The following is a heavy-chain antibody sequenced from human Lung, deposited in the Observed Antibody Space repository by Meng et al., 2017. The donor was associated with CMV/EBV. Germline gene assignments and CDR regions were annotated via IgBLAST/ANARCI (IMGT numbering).Heavy chain of an antibody. V-gene: IGHV3-21*01. J-gene: IGHJ4*02. CDR2: ISSSSSYI. Sequence: GGSLRLSFAASGFTFSSYSLNWVRQAPGKGLEWVSSISSSSSYIYSADSVKGRFTISRDNAKNSLYLQMNSLRAEDTAVYYCARATGGDYWGQGTLVTVSS. D-gene: IGHD4-11*01. CDR1: GFTFSSYS. CDR3: ARATGGDY.